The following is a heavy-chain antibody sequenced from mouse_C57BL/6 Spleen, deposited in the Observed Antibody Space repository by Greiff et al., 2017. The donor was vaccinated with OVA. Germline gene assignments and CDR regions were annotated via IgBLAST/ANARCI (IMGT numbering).Heavy chain of an antibody. D-gene: IGHD1-1*01. CDR3: YYYGSGYYFDY. V-gene: IGHV1-42*01. Sequence: VQLQQSGPELVKPGASVKISCKASGYSFTGYYMNWVKQSPEKSLEWIGEINPSTGGTTYNQKFKAKATLTVDKSSSTASMQLKSLTSEDSAVYYCYYYGSGYYFDYWGQGTTLTVSA. J-gene: IGHJ2*01. CDR1: GYSFTGYY. CDR2: INPSTGGT.